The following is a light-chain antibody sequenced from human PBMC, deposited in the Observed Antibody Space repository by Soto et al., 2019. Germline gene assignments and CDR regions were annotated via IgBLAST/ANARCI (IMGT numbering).Light chain of an antibody. CDR3: SSYTSDKTDYA. CDR2: EVS. CDR1: DSDVGAYTS. J-gene: IGLJ1*01. Sequence: QSALTQPASVSGSPGQSITISCIGSDSDVGAYTSVSWYQQHPGKAPKLLIYEVSNWPSGVSRRFSGSKSGNTASLTISGLQAEDEAHYYCSSYTSDKTDYAFGTGTKVTVL. V-gene: IGLV2-14*01.